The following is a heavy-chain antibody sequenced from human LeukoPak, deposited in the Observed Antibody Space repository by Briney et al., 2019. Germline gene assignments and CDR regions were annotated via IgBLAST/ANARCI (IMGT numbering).Heavy chain of an antibody. CDR3: AKDGGYCSSTSCPEIAFDI. CDR2: ISSSSSYI. Sequence: GGSLRLSCAASGFTFSSYSMNWVRQAPGKGVEWVSSISSSSSYIYYADSVKGRFTISKDNAKNSLYLQMNSLRAEDTAVYYCAKDGGYCSSTSCPEIAFDIWGQGTMVTVSS. D-gene: IGHD2-2*01. J-gene: IGHJ3*02. V-gene: IGHV3-21*01. CDR1: GFTFSSYS.